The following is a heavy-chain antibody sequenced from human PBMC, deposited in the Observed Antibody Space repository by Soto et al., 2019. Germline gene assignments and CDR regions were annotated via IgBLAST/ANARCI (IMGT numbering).Heavy chain of an antibody. V-gene: IGHV4-59*08. CDR1: GGSISTYY. D-gene: IGHD2-15*01. J-gene: IGHJ4*02. CDR2: VYDRATS. CDR3: ARIRSVFSGGRNDY. Sequence: QVQLQESGPGLVKPSETLSLTCTLSGGSISTYYCRWIRPPPGKGLEWIGYVYDRATSSYNPSLKTRVTISADTSKNPFSLNLRSVTAADTSVYFCARIRSVFSGGRNDYWGQGILVTVSS.